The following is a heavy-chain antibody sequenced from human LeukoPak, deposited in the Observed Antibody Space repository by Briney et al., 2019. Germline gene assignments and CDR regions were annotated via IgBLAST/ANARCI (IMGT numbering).Heavy chain of an antibody. CDR1: GYTFISYY. J-gene: IGHJ4*02. Sequence: ASVTVSCKASGYTFISYYMHWVRQAPGQGLEWVGAIKPSSGSTTYAQKFQGRLTMTRDTSTSTVYMDLSSLRSEDTAIYYCARHSLPGTTPFDYWGQGTLVTVSS. D-gene: IGHD1-1*01. V-gene: IGHV1-46*01. CDR2: IKPSSGST. CDR3: ARHSLPGTTPFDY.